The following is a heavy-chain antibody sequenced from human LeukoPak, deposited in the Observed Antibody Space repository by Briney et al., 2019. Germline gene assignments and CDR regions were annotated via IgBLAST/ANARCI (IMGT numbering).Heavy chain of an antibody. D-gene: IGHD6-13*01. V-gene: IGHV1-2*02. J-gene: IGHJ4*02. Sequence: ASVKVSCKASGYTFTGYYMHWVRQAPGQGLEWMGWINPNSGGTNYAQKFQGRVTMTRDTSISTAYMELSRLRSDDTAVYYCASGGRRSSSWYPVNYWGQGTLVTVSS. CDR2: INPNSGGT. CDR3: ASGGRRSSSWYPVNY. CDR1: GYTFTGYY.